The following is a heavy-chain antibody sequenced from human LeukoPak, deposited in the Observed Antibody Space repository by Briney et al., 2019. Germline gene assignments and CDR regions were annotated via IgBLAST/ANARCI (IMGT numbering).Heavy chain of an antibody. D-gene: IGHD5-12*01. CDR2: IDPYTGNT. CDR1: GYTFVGYY. CDR3: AREYSASEH. Sequence: GASVKVSRKASGYTFVGYYLHWVRQAPGQGLEWMAWIDPYTGNTHYAQKFQGRITVTRDTSVSTTYMELSWLTSDDTARYYCAREYSASEHWGQGTLVTVSS. J-gene: IGHJ4*02. V-gene: IGHV1-2*02.